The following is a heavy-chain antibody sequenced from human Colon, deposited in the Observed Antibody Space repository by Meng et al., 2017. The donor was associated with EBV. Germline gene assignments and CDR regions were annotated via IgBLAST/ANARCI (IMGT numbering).Heavy chain of an antibody. D-gene: IGHD3-22*01. CDR2: TSHSGST. Sequence: QVQLQESGPGLVKPSGTLSLTCAVSGGSISRSDWWSWVRQPPGKGLEWIGETSHSGSTDYSPSLKSRVTISPDKSKNQLSLKLNSVTAADTAVYYCASSDYYRSDYWGQGTLVTVSS. CDR3: ASSDYYRSDY. V-gene: IGHV4-4*02. CDR1: GGSISRSDW. J-gene: IGHJ4*02.